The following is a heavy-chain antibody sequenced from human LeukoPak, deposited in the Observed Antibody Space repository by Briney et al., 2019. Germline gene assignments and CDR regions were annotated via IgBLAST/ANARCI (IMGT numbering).Heavy chain of an antibody. J-gene: IGHJ5*02. V-gene: IGHV1-2*02. CDR2: INANSGGT. Sequence: SSVTVSCKSAGYTFTGYYIHWVLQPPGQGLEGMGWINANSGGTHYAPSFQERVTMTRDTSIRKAYMELSRLRSDDTAVYYCARCSTEPQLVLCFDPWGQGNLVTVSS. D-gene: IGHD6-13*01. CDR1: GYTFTGYY. CDR3: ARCSTEPQLVLCFDP.